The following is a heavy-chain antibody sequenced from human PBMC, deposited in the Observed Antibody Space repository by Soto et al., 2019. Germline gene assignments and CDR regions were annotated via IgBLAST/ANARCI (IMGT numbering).Heavy chain of an antibody. J-gene: IGHJ6*02. CDR2: IWYDGSNK. CDR1: GFTFSSYG. D-gene: IGHD6-13*01. Sequence: GGPLRLSCAASGFTFSSYGMHWVRQAPGKGLEWVAVIWYDGSNKYYADSVKGRFTISRDNSKNTLYLQMNSLRAEDTAVYYCARDPTSSSWAYYYYGMDVWGQGTTVTVSS. CDR3: ARDPTSSSWAYYYYGMDV. V-gene: IGHV3-33*01.